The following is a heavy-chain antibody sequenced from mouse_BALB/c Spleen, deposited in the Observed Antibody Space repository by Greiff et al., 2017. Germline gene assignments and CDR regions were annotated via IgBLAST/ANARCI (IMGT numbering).Heavy chain of an antibody. J-gene: IGHJ4*01. V-gene: IGHV3-8*02. D-gene: IGHD1-1*01. CDR1: GDSITSGY. CDR3: ARFYYGSYAMDY. CDR2: ISYSGST. Sequence: EVQLQQSGPSLVKPSQTLSLTCSVTGDSITSGYWNWIRKFPGNKLEYMGYISYSGSTYYNPSLKSRISITRDTSKNQYYLQLNSVTTEDTATYYCARFYYGSYAMDYWGQGTSVTVSS.